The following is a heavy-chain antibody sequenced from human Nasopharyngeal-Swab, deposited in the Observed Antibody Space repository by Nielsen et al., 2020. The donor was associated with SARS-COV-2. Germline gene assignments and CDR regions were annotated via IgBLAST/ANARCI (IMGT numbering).Heavy chain of an antibody. CDR1: GVSLNNYW. CDR3: ARHIRGWDAFDI. J-gene: IGHJ3*02. V-gene: IGHV4-34*01. Sequence: SETLSLTCAVYGVSLNNYWWSWIRQTPGKGLEWIGEIYHRGTTNYNPSLKGRVTISVDTSKNQFSLELISVTAADTAVYYCARHIRGWDAFDIWGQGTTVTVSS. D-gene: IGHD6-19*01. CDR2: IYHRGTT.